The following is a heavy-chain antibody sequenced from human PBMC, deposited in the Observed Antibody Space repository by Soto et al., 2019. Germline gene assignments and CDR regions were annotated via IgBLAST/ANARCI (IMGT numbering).Heavy chain of an antibody. D-gene: IGHD3-22*01. V-gene: IGHV1-69*01. CDR3: ARISDYYDGSGYPDAFDI. CDR2: IIPIFGPA. Sequence: QVQLVQSGAEVKKPGSSVKVSCKASGGTFSSYAISWVRQAPGQGLEWMGGIIPIFGPANYAQTFQGRVTIPADESTSTAYMELSSLRSEDTGVYYCARISDYYDGSGYPDAFDIWGQGTMVTVSS. J-gene: IGHJ3*02. CDR1: GGTFSSYA.